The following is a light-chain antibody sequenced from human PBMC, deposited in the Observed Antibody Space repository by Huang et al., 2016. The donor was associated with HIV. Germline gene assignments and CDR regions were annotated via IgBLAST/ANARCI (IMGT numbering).Light chain of an antibody. J-gene: IGKJ4*01. CDR2: AAS. V-gene: IGKV1-NL1*01. CDR3: QQYFTTPLA. CDR1: QAISNS. Sequence: IQMTQSPSSLSASVGDRVTITCRASQAISNSLVGYQQKPGKAPKLLLFAASRLDSGVPSRCRGSGSGTDYTLTISSLQPDDFATYYCQQYFTTPLAFGGGTKVEIK.